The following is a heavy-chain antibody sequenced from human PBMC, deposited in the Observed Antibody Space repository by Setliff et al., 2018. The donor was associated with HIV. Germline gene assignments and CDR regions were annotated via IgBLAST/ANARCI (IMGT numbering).Heavy chain of an antibody. Sequence: ASVKISCKASGYTFTNFGITWVRQVPGQGLEWMGWVNTNNDKTNYAQKFQGRVTMTTDRSTKTAYLDLGSLRPDDTAVYYCARDLYTSGWPNWFDPWGPGTLVTVSS. J-gene: IGHJ5*02. CDR3: ARDLYTSGWPNWFDP. V-gene: IGHV1-18*01. CDR2: VNTNNDKT. CDR1: GYTFTNFG. D-gene: IGHD6-19*01.